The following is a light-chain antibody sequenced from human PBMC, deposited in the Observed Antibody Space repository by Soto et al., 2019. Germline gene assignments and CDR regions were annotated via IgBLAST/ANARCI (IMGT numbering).Light chain of an antibody. CDR1: SSDVGGYNY. CDR2: DVS. Sequence: QSALTQPASVSGSPGPSITISCTGTSSDVGGYNYVSWYQQHPAKAPKLMIYDVSTRPSGVSNRFSGSKSGNTAPLTISGLQAEDEADYYCSSYTSRSTLVVFGGGTKVTVL. V-gene: IGLV2-14*01. J-gene: IGLJ2*01. CDR3: SSYTSRSTLVV.